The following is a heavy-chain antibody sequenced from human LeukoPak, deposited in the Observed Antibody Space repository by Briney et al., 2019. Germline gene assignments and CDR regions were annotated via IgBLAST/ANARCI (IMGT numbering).Heavy chain of an antibody. CDR3: VRDLRSTITNVADY. CDR1: GFTFSDYY. CDR2: ISGSGSPI. Sequence: GGSLRLSCAASGFTFSDYYMNWIRQAPGKGLEWVSFISGSGSPIYYADSVKGRFTISRDNAKNSLSLQMNSLRAEDTAVYYCVRDLRSTITNVADYWGQGTLVTVSS. J-gene: IGHJ4*02. D-gene: IGHD4-11*01. V-gene: IGHV3-11*04.